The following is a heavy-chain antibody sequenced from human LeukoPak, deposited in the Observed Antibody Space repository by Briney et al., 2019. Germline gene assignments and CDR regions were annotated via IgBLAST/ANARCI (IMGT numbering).Heavy chain of an antibody. J-gene: IGHJ5*02. CDR3: ARRGRGDWFDP. D-gene: IGHD1-26*01. V-gene: IGHV5-51*01. CDR2: IWPGDSDT. CDR1: GHDFTTYW. Sequence: KAGESLKISCKISGHDFTTYWIGWVRQMPGKGLECMGIIWPGDSDTRYSPSFQDQVTISADKTISTVYLQWSSLKVSDTAIYYCARRGRGDWFDPWGQGTLVTVSS.